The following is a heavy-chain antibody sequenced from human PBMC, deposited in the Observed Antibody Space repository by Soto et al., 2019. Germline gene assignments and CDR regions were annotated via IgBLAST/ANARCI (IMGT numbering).Heavy chain of an antibody. V-gene: IGHV3-23*01. J-gene: IGHJ6*02. CDR2: ISDSGDIT. D-gene: IGHD3-10*01. Sequence: PGGSLRLSCAASEFTFSTYAMTWVRQAPGRGLQWVATISDSGDITYYADSVKGRFTISRDNSRNTLYLQMNNLRAEDTAVYYWATRGAAWLAGKYYPGMDVWGQGTTVTVSS. CDR3: ATRGAAWLAGKYYPGMDV. CDR1: EFTFSTYA.